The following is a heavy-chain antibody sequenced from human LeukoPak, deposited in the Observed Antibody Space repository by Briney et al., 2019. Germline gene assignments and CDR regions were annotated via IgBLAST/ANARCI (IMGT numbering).Heavy chain of an antibody. J-gene: IGHJ4*02. CDR3: ARGVDSAIDW. CDR1: GFTSSSYW. V-gene: IGHV3-7*01. Sequence: GGSLRLSCAASGFTSSSYWMNWVRQAPGKGLEWVANINGDGRDKYYVGSVRGRFTISRDNADNALYLQMNSLRGDDTALYYCARGVDSAIDWWGQGTLVTVSS. CDR2: INGDGRDK. D-gene: IGHD3-9*01.